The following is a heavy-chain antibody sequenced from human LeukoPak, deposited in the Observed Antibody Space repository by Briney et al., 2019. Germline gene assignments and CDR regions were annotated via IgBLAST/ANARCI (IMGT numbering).Heavy chain of an antibody. Sequence: GGSLRLSCAASGFTFSSYWMHWVRQAPGKGLVWVSHINTDGSTTSYADSVKGRFTISRDNAKNTLYLKMNSLRAEDTAVYYCARGGYSYGRVDYWGQGALVTVSS. D-gene: IGHD5-18*01. V-gene: IGHV3-74*01. CDR2: INTDGSTT. J-gene: IGHJ4*02. CDR1: GFTFSSYW. CDR3: ARGGYSYGRVDY.